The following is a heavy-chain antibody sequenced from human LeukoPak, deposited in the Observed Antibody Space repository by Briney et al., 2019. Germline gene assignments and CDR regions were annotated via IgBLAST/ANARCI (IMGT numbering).Heavy chain of an antibody. Sequence: GGSLRLSCVGSGFAFSAYWMHWVRQAPGKGLEWVSRINEDATTITYADSVKGRFIISRDNSKKSLYLQMNNLRAEDTAVYYCVRDLILVWTPGDDFDFWGQGTLVIVSS. CDR2: INEDATTI. CDR3: VRDLILVWTPGDDFDF. CDR1: GFAFSAYW. V-gene: IGHV3-74*01. J-gene: IGHJ4*02. D-gene: IGHD3-16*01.